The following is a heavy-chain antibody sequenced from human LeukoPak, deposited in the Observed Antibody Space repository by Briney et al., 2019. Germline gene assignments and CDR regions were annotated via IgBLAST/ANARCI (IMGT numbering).Heavy chain of an antibody. J-gene: IGHJ4*02. CDR2: IYYSGST. V-gene: IGHV4-59*12. CDR1: GGSISSYY. Sequence: PSETLSLTCTVSGGSISSYYWSWIRQPPGKGLEWIGYIYYSGSTNYNPSLKSRVTISVDTSKNQFSLKLSSVTAADTAVYYCARGQTARLPRYCSGGSCYSTTRARLAAKNFDYWGQGTLVTVSS. D-gene: IGHD2-15*01. CDR3: ARGQTARLPRYCSGGSCYSTTRARLAAKNFDY.